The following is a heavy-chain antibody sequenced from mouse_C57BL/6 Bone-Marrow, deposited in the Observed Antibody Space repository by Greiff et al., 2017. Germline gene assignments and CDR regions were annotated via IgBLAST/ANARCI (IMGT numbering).Heavy chain of an antibody. J-gene: IGHJ4*01. V-gene: IGHV5-6*01. CDR2: ISSGGSYT. CDR1: GFTFSSYG. Sequence: EVKLMESGGDLVKPGGSLKLSCAVSGFTFSSYGLSWGRQTPDKRLEWVATISSGGSYTYYPDSVKGRFTISRANAKNPLYLQMSSLQSEDTAMYYCARPYYAMDYWGQGTSVTVSS. CDR3: ARPYYAMDY.